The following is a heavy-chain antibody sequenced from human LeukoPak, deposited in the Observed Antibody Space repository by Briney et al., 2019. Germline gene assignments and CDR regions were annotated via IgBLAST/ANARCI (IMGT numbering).Heavy chain of an antibody. V-gene: IGHV1-2*05. J-gene: IGHJ4*02. Sequence: ASVKVSCKASGYTFSDYYLHWGRLSPGQGLEWMGRISPNSVGTDYAQKFQGKVTMTRDASISTVYMYWNRLRSDDTVIYYCARQLETTSSFESWGEGTLV. CDR1: GYTFSDYY. CDR3: ARQLETTSSFES. D-gene: IGHD3-16*01. CDR2: ISPNSVGT.